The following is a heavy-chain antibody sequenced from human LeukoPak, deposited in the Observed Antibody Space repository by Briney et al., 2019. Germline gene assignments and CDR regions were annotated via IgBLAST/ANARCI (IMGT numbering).Heavy chain of an antibody. CDR1: GFTFSSYV. CDR2: IKQDGSEK. CDR3: AGYCSSTSCYAMGGFDAFDI. J-gene: IGHJ3*02. Sequence: PGGSLRLSCAASGFTFSSYVMSWVRQAPGKGLEWVANIKQDGSEKYYVDSVKGRFTISRDNAKNSLYLQMNSLRAEDTAVYYCAGYCSSTSCYAMGGFDAFDIWGQGTMVTVSS. D-gene: IGHD2-2*01. V-gene: IGHV3-7*03.